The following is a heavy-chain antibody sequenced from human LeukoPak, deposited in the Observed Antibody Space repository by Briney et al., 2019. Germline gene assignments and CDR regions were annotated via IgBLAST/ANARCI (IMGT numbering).Heavy chain of an antibody. V-gene: IGHV1-2*02. CDR2: INPNSGGT. CDR3: ARGPLMVRGVIKGAFDI. CDR1: GYTFTAYY. J-gene: IGHJ3*02. D-gene: IGHD3-10*01. Sequence: ASVKVSCEASGYTFTAYYMHWVRQAPGQGLEWMGWINPNSGGTNYAQKFQGRVTMTSDTSISTAYMEVSRLRSDDTAVYYCARGPLMVRGVIKGAFDIWGQGTMVTVSS.